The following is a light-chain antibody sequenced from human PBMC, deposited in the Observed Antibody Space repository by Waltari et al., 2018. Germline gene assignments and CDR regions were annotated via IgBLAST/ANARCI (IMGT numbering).Light chain of an antibody. CDR3: QVWDSSSVYV. CDR2: SDS. Sequence: SYVLTQPPSVSVAPGKMARITCGGNNIGSKSVHWYQQKPGQAPELVIDSDSDRPSGIPERFSGSNSGNTATLSVSRVEAGDEAVYYCQVWDSSSVYVFGSGTKVTVL. J-gene: IGLJ1*01. V-gene: IGLV3-21*04. CDR1: NIGSKS.